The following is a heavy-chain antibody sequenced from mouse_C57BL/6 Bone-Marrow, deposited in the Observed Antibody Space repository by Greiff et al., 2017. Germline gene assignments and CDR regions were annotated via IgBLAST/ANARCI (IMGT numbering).Heavy chain of an antibody. CDR1: GFTFSDYG. D-gene: IGHD2-4*01. Sequence: EVHLVESGGGLVKPGGSLKLSCAASGFTFSDYGMHWVRQAPEKGLEWVAYISSGSSTIYYADTVKGRFTISRDNAKNTLFLQMTSLRSEDTAMYYCARPIYYDYDFDYWGQGTTLTVSS. J-gene: IGHJ2*01. CDR3: ARPIYYDYDFDY. CDR2: ISSGSSTI. V-gene: IGHV5-17*01.